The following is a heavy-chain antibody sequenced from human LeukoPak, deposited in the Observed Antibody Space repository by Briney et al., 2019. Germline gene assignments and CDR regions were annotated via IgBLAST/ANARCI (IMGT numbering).Heavy chain of an antibody. CDR3: ARQQGSSWYFDY. V-gene: IGHV4-59*08. Sequence: TSETLSLTCTVSGGSISSYYWSWIRQPPGKGLGWIGYIYYSGSTNYNPSLKSRVTISVDTSKNQFSLKLSSVTAADTAVYYCARQQGSSWYFDYWGQGTLVTVSS. CDR2: IYYSGST. D-gene: IGHD6-13*01. J-gene: IGHJ4*02. CDR1: GGSISSYY.